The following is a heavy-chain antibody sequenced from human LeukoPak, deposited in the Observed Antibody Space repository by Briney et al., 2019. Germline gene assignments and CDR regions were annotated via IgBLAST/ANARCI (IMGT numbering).Heavy chain of an antibody. Sequence: SETLSLTCVVSVGSISNDYLNWIRQPAGRDLAWIGRVHSTGYTDYNPSLTSRVTMSVDTSKNQFSLNLQSVTAADTAVYYCARESASVFSMIRGVGWFDPWGQGNLVSVS. CDR3: ARESASVFSMIRGVGWFDP. CDR1: VGSISNDY. J-gene: IGHJ5*02. V-gene: IGHV4-4*07. D-gene: IGHD3-10*01. CDR2: VHSTGYT.